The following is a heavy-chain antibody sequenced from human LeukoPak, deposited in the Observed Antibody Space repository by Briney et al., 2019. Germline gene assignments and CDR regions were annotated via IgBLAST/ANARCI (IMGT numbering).Heavy chain of an antibody. Sequence: GPHLQISCKVFVYSFSNNYIAWWRRMPEKGLKLLEVIYDCDSDTTYRPPLQAHVTISADKSSSNAPLQSNSLKASDAARYYCRRYVDYYETGGPFDYWGQGTMVTVSS. J-gene: IGHJ4*02. V-gene: IGHV5-51*01. D-gene: IGHD3-22*01. CDR2: IYDCDSDT. CDR1: VYSFSNNY. CDR3: RRYVDYYETGGPFDY.